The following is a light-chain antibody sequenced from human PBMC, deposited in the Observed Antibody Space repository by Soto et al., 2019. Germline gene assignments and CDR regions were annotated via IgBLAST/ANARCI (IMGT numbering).Light chain of an antibody. CDR3: QQYYTTPRT. CDR1: QSLLYTSNNKNY. J-gene: IGKJ1*01. Sequence: DFLVTQSPKSLAVTLGGRATINCKSSQSLLYTSNNKNYLAWYQQKPGQPPKLIIYWASTRESGVPDRFTGSGSGTDFTLTISNLQDEDAAVYYCQQYYTTPRTFGQGTKVDIK. CDR2: WAS. V-gene: IGKV4-1*01.